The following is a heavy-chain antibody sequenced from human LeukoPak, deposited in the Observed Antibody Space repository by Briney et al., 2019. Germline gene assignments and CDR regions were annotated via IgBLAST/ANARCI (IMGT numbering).Heavy chain of an antibody. V-gene: IGHV3-48*03. CDR3: ARVGAFYYDSSGYPDY. D-gene: IGHD3-22*01. J-gene: IGHJ4*02. CDR2: ISSSGSTI. CDR1: GFTFSSYE. Sequence: PGGSLRLSCAASGFTFSSYEMSWVRQAPGKGLEWVSYISSSGSTIYYADSVKGRFTISRDNAKNSLYLQMNSLRAEDTAVYYCARVGAFYYDSSGYPDYWGQGTLVTVSS.